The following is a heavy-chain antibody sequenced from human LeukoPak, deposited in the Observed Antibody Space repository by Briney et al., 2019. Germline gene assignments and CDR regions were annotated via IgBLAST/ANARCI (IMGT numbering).Heavy chain of an antibody. Sequence: GGSLRLSCAASGFTFSDYYMSWIRQAPGKGLEWVSYISSSSIYTNYADSVKGRFTISRDNAKNSLYLQMNSLRAEDTAVYYCARVLGSSVLDYWGQGTLVTVSS. D-gene: IGHD3-10*01. V-gene: IGHV3-11*05. CDR3: ARVLGSSVLDY. CDR2: ISSSSIYT. CDR1: GFTFSDYY. J-gene: IGHJ4*02.